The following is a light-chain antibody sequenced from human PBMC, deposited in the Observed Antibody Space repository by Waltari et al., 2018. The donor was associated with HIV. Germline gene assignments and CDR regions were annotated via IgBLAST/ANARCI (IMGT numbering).Light chain of an antibody. V-gene: IGLV3-19*01. CDR3: KTRDRSGNLYV. CDR2: GKN. J-gene: IGLJ1*01. CDR1: HIRTYY. Sequence: SSELTQDPAVSVALGQTVKITCQGDHIRTYYASWYQQKPGQAPVLVSYGKNRRPSEIPDRFSSSASRNKAFLTITGAQAEDEAEYYCKTRDRSGNLYVFGTGTTVTVL.